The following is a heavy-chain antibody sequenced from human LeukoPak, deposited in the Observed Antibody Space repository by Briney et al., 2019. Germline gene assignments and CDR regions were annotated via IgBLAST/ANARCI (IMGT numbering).Heavy chain of an antibody. D-gene: IGHD2-8*01. CDR3: SRGQGCAY. V-gene: IGHV3-74*01. Sequence: PGGSLRLSCAASGFTFSYYWIHWVRQVPGEGLVWISHIHSDGSDTSYADAVKGRFTISRDNGKKSLYLQMNSLRAEDTAVYYCSRGQGCAYWGQGTLVTVSS. J-gene: IGHJ4*02. CDR2: IHSDGSDT. CDR1: GFTFSYYW.